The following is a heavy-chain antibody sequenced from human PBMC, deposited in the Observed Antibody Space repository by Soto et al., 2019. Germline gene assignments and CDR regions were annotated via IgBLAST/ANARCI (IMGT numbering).Heavy chain of an antibody. V-gene: IGHV3-23*01. D-gene: IGHD3-3*01. J-gene: IGHJ4*02. Sequence: EVQLLESGGGLVQPGGSLRLSCAASGFSFTDYGMSWVRQAPGKGREWVSTITGSGGTTYYADYVKGRVTISRDNSKATLYLEMNSLRADDTAVYYCAKGHPRVVTIFGVDYWGQGTLVIVSS. CDR2: ITGSGGTT. CDR3: AKGHPRVVTIFGVDY. CDR1: GFSFTDYG.